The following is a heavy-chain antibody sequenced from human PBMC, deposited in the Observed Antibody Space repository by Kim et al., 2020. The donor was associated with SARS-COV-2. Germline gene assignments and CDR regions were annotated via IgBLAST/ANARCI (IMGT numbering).Heavy chain of an antibody. CDR2: IYYSGST. J-gene: IGHJ6*03. CDR3: ARAGNSGTYWYMDV. D-gene: IGHD1-26*01. V-gene: IGHV4-59*01. CDR1: GGSISSYY. Sequence: SETLSLTCTVSGGSISSYYWSWIRQPPGKGLEWIGYIYYSGSTKCNPSLKSRVTISEDTSKNQFSLKLSSVTAADTAVYYCARAGNSGTYWYMDVWGKGTTVTVSS.